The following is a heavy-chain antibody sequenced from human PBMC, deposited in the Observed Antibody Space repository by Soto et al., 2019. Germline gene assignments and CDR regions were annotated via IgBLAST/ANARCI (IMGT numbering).Heavy chain of an antibody. J-gene: IGHJ2*01. D-gene: IGHD7-27*01. Sequence: EVELLESGGDLVQPGGSLRLSCAASGFTFLNYGMSWVRQAPGKGPEWVSSISGGADITYYADSVKGRFTISGDSSTNTLFLQMNDVRGEDTAIYFCAKDRFTSAIRKHWGFDFWGRGTLVSVSS. V-gene: IGHV3-23*01. CDR2: ISGGADIT. CDR3: AKDRFTSAIRKHWGFDF. CDR1: GFTFLNYG.